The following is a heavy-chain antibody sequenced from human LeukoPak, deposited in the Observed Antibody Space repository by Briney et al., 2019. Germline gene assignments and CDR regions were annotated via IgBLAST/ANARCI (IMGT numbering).Heavy chain of an antibody. CDR3: ARRYRVVPAAKVPSAYFDY. D-gene: IGHD2-2*01. V-gene: IGHV4-39*01. CDR1: GGSISSSSYY. J-gene: IGHJ4*02. Sequence: SETLSLTCTVSGGSISSSSYYWGWIRQPPGKGLEWIGSIYYSGSTYYNPSLKSRVTISVDTSKNQFSLKLSSVTAADTAVYYCARRYRVVPAAKVPSAYFDYWGQGTLVTVSS. CDR2: IYYSGST.